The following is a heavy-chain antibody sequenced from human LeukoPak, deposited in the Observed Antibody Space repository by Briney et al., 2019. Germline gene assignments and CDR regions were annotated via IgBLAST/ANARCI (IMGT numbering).Heavy chain of an antibody. Sequence: SETLSLTCTVSGGSISSYYWSWIRQPPGKGLEWIGYIYYSGSTNYNPSLKSRVTISVDTSKNQFSLKLSSVTAADTAVYYCATPGSSSDAFDIWGQGTMVTVSS. J-gene: IGHJ3*02. V-gene: IGHV4-59*12. CDR3: ATPGSSSDAFDI. D-gene: IGHD6-6*01. CDR2: IYYSGST. CDR1: GGSISSYY.